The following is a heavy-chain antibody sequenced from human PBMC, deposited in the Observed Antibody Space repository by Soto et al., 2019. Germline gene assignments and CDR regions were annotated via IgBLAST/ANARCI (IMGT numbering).Heavy chain of an antibody. CDR1: GFTFSSYA. J-gene: IGHJ2*01. Sequence: EVQLLESGGGLVQPGGALRLSCAASGFTFSSYAMSWVRQTPGKGLEWVSTISGSGGSTYYADSVKGRFTISRDNSKNTLYLQMNSLGVEDTAIHYCAKSDHTTVRTNWYFHLWGRGTLVTVPS. CDR2: ISGSGGST. V-gene: IGHV3-23*01. D-gene: IGHD1-1*01. CDR3: AKSDHTTVRTNWYFHL.